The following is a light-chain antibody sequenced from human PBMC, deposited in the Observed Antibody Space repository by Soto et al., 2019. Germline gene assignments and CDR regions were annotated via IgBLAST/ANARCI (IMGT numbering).Light chain of an antibody. V-gene: IGKV3-15*01. CDR3: QQYNNWLWT. J-gene: IGKJ1*01. Sequence: EIVMTQSPATLSVSPGERATLSCRASQSVNSNLVWYQQKPGQAPRLLIYGASTRATGIPGRFSGSGYGTEFTLTISSLQSEDFAVYYCQQYNNWLWTFGQGTKGKSN. CDR2: GAS. CDR1: QSVNSN.